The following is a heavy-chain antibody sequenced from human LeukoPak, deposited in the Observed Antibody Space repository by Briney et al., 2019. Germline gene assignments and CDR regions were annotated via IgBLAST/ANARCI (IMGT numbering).Heavy chain of an antibody. V-gene: IGHV3-48*01. CDR3: ARDSTRILGLFDY. CDR2: ISSRSDSE. J-gene: IGHJ4*02. D-gene: IGHD2/OR15-2a*01. Sequence: GGSLRLSCASSGFTFGTYGMNWVRQAPEKGLEWVSYISSRSDSENYADSVKGRFTISRDNIRNLLYLQTNSLRAEDTAVYFCARDSTRILGLFDYWGQGTLVTISS. CDR1: GFTFGTYG.